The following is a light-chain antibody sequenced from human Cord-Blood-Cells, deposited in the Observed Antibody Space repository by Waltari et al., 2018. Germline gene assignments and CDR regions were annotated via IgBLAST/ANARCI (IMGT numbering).Light chain of an antibody. V-gene: IGLV2-23*02. CDR2: EVS. CDR3: CSYAGSSTFV. CDR1: SSDVGCYNL. J-gene: IGLJ1*01. Sequence: QSALTQPASVSGSPGQSITISCTGTSSDVGCYNLVSWYQQHPGKATKLMIYEVSKRPSGVSNRFSGSKSGNTASLTISGLQAEDEADYYCCSYAGSSTFVFGTGTKVTVL.